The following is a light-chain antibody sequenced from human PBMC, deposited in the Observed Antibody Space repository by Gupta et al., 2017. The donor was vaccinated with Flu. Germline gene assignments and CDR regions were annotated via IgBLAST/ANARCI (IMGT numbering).Light chain of an antibody. V-gene: IGKV2-28*01. CDR2: LGS. Sequence: ETVMTPSPVSLTVSIGEPASISCRPSQGLLHSNGYEFLEWFVQKPGQPPQLLVYLGSDRASGVPDRFRGRGSDTDYTLEISRVEADDVGIYFCMQALETPYTFGQGTKLEI. CDR1: QGLLHSNGYEF. CDR3: MQALETPYT. J-gene: IGKJ2*01.